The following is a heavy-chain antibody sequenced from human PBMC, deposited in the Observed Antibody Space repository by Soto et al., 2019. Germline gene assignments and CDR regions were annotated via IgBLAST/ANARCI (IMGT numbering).Heavy chain of an antibody. Sequence: LRLSCAASGFTFSSYSMNWVRQAPGKGLEWVSSISSSSSYIYYADSVKGRFTISRDNAKNSLYLQMNSLRAEDTAVYYCARDFSGWYVPDYWGQGTLVTVSS. CDR1: GFTFSSYS. CDR3: ARDFSGWYVPDY. J-gene: IGHJ4*02. V-gene: IGHV3-21*01. D-gene: IGHD6-19*01. CDR2: ISSSSSYI.